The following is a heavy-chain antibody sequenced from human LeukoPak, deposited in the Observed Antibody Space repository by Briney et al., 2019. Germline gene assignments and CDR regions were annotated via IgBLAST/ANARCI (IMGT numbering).Heavy chain of an antibody. CDR1: VAPFSDYY. D-gene: IGHD3-3*01. J-gene: IGHJ4*02. V-gene: IGHV4-34*01. Sequence: AETLSLTCAVYVAPFSDYYWSWIRQPPGKGLEWVGEINHSGSTNYNPSLKSRVNISIDTSKKQFSLTLSSVIAADTAVYYCASGRGIFGVVHFDYWGQGTLVTVSS. CDR3: ASGRGIFGVVHFDY. CDR2: INHSGST.